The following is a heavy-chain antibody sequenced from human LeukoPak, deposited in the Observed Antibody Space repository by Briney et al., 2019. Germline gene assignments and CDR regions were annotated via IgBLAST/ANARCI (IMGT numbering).Heavy chain of an antibody. Sequence: GGSLRLSCAASGFTVSSNYMSWVRQAPGKGLEWVSVIYSGGSTYYADSVKGRFTISRDNSKNTLYLQMNSLRAEDTAVYYCARGSVTGVNWFDPWGQGTLVTVSS. CDR2: IYSGGST. CDR1: GFTVSSNY. CDR3: ARGSVTGVNWFDP. V-gene: IGHV3-66*02. J-gene: IGHJ5*02. D-gene: IGHD7-27*01.